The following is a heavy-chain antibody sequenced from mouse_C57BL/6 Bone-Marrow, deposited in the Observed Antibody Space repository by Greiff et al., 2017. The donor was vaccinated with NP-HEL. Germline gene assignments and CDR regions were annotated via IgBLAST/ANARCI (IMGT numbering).Heavy chain of an antibody. J-gene: IGHJ4*01. CDR3: TTEGGDY. CDR2: IDPENGDT. Sequence: EVKLMESGAELVRPGASVKLSCTASGFNIKDDYMHWVKQRPEQGLEWIGWIDPENGDTEYASKFQGKATITADTSSNTAYLQLSSLTSEDTAVYYCTTEGGDYWGQGTSVTVSS. CDR1: GFNIKDDY. V-gene: IGHV14-4*01.